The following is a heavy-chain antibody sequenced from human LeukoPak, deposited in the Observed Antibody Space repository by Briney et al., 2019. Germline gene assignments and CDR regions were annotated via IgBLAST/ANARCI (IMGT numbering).Heavy chain of an antibody. J-gene: IGHJ4*02. CDR3: ASSWGSSWYLDH. CDR2: ISGSSSYI. Sequence: GGSLRLSCAASGFTFSSYSMNWVRQAPGKGLEWVSSISGSSSYIYYADSVKGRFTISRDNAKNSLYLQMNSLRAEDTALYYCASSWGSSWYLDHWGQGTLVTVSS. V-gene: IGHV3-21*01. CDR1: GFTFSSYS. D-gene: IGHD6-13*01.